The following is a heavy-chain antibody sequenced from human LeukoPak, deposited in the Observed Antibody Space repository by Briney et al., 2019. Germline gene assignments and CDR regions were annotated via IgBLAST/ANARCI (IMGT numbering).Heavy chain of an antibody. V-gene: IGHV4-38-2*02. D-gene: IGHD4-17*01. CDR3: ARDGFDYGDYNFDY. CDR1: GYSISSSYY. J-gene: IGHJ4*02. Sequence: SETLSLTCTVSGYSISSSYYWGWIRQPPGKGLEWIGSIYHSGSTYYNPSLKSRVTISVDTSKNQFSLKLSSVTAADTAVYYCARDGFDYGDYNFDYWGQGTLVTVSS. CDR2: IYHSGST.